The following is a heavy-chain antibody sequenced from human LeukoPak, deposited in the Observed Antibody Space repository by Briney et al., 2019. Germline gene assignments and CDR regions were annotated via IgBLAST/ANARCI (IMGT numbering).Heavy chain of an antibody. D-gene: IGHD3-22*01. V-gene: IGHV4-59*08. CDR2: IYYSGST. CDR1: GGSISSYY. Sequence: SETLSLTCTVSGGSISSYYWSWIRQPPGKGLEWIGYIYYSGSTYYNPSLKSRVTISVDTSKNQFSLKLSSVTAADTAVYYCARHESSYYYDSSGYYGWYFRDYYYYGMDVWGQGTTVTVSS. J-gene: IGHJ6*02. CDR3: ARHESSYYYDSSGYYGWYFRDYYYYGMDV.